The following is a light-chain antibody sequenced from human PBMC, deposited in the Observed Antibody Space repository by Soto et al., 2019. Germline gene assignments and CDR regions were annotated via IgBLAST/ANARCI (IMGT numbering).Light chain of an antibody. CDR1: QDTSSY. CDR2: AAS. J-gene: IGKJ4*01. V-gene: IGKV1-9*01. CDR3: QQLSSYPLT. Sequence: DIQLTQSPSFLSASVGDRVTITCRASQDTSSYFAWYQQKPGKAPNLLIYAASTLQSGVPSRFSGTGSGTDFTLTISSLQPEDFATYYCQQLSSYPLTFGGGTKVEIK.